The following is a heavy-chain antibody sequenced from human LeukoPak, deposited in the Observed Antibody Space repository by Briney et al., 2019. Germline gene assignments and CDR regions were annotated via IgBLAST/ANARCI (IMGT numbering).Heavy chain of an antibody. J-gene: IGHJ4*02. Sequence: PSETLSLTCTVSGGSISSISYFWGWIRQPPGKGLEWIGTIYYSGSTYYSPSLKSRVTIPVDTSKNHFSLKLNSVTAADTAVYYCARQSSNEEYPRYFDFWGQGTLVTVSS. CDR2: IYYSGST. D-gene: IGHD2-2*01. CDR3: ARQSSNEEYPRYFDF. V-gene: IGHV4-39*01. CDR1: GGSISSISYF.